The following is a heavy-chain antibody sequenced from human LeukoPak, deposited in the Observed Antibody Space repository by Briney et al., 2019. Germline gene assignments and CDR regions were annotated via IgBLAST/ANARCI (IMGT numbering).Heavy chain of an antibody. CDR3: AKDGRAYSSGWLYYFDY. Sequence: GGSLRLSCAASGFTFSSYAMSWVRQPPGKGLEWVSAISGSGGSTYYADSVKGRFTTARTNSKHTLYLQMDSLRAEDRALYYGAKDGRAYSSGWLYYFDYWGQGTLVTVSS. D-gene: IGHD6-19*01. CDR1: GFTFSSYA. V-gene: IGHV3-23*01. CDR2: ISGSGGST. J-gene: IGHJ4*02.